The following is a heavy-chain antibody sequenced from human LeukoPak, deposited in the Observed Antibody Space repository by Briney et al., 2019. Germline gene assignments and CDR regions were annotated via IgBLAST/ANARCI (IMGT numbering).Heavy chain of an antibody. J-gene: IGHJ6*02. CDR2: INHNGNVK. D-gene: IGHD3-16*01. CDR1: GFTLSSYW. Sequence: PGGSLRLSCAASGFTLSSYWMNWARQAPGKGLEWVASINHNGNVKYYVDSVKGRFTISRDNAKNSLYLQMSNLRAEDTAVYFCARGGGLDVWGQGATVTVSS. V-gene: IGHV3-7*03. CDR3: ARGGGLDV.